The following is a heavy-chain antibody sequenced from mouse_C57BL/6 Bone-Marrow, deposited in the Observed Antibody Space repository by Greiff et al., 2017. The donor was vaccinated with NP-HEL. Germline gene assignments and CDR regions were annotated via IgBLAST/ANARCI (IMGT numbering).Heavy chain of an antibody. CDR2: IDPEDGET. Sequence: EVQLQESGAELVKPGASVKLSCTASGFNIKDYYMHWVKQRTEQGLEWIGRIDPEDGETNYAPKFQGKATLTADTSSNTAYLQLSSLTSEDTAVDYGASTTVVARMGDDWGQGTTLTVSS. J-gene: IGHJ2*01. V-gene: IGHV14-2*01. CDR1: GFNIKDYY. D-gene: IGHD1-1*01. CDR3: ASTTVVARMGDD.